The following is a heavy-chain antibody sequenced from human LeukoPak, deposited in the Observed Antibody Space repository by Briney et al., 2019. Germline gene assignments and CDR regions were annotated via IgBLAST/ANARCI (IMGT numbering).Heavy chain of an antibody. V-gene: IGHV3-23*01. Sequence: GGSLRLSCAASGFTFSTYAMSWVRQAPGKGLEWVSGNSGTGGSTYYADSVKGRFTISRDNSKNTLYLQMNSLRAEDTAVYYCAKTSGSYYYFDSWGQGTLVTVSS. J-gene: IGHJ4*02. CDR3: AKTSGSYYYFDS. CDR2: NSGTGGST. CDR1: GFTFSTYA. D-gene: IGHD1-26*01.